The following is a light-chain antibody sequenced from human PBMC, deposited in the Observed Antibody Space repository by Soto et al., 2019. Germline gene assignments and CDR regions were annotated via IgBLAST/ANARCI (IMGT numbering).Light chain of an antibody. CDR1: SSDVGGYDF. V-gene: IGLV2-8*01. CDR2: EVT. CDR3: SSYAASNKHV. J-gene: IGLJ1*01. Sequence: QSVLTQPPSASGSPGQSITISCTGTSSDVGGYDFVSWYQQHPGKAPKLMIYEVTKRPSGVPDRSSGSKSGNTASLTVSGLQPEDEADYYCSSYAASNKHVFGTGTKVTVL.